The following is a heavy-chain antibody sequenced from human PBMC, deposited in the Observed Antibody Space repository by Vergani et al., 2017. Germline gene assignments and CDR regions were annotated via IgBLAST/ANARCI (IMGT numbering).Heavy chain of an antibody. Sequence: QVQLVQSGAEVKKPGSSVKVSCKASGGTFSSYAISWVRQAPGQGLEWMGGIIPIFGTANYAQKFQGRVTMTRDTSTSTVYMELSSLRSEDTAVYYCARGYNWNYGWFDPWGQGTLVTVSS. J-gene: IGHJ5*02. V-gene: IGHV1-69*05. CDR3: ARGYNWNYGWFDP. D-gene: IGHD1-7*01. CDR1: GGTFSSYA. CDR2: IIPIFGTA.